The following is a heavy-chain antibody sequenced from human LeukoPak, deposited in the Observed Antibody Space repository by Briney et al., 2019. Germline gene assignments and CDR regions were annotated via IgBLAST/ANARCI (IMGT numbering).Heavy chain of an antibody. CDR2: LSGSSSYI. Sequence: PGGSLRLSCAASGFTFSSYSMNWVRQAPGKGLEWVSSLSGSSSYIYYADSVKGRFTISRDNAKNSLYLQMNSLRAEDTAVYYCARVDYDILTGYYIYAFDIWGQGTMVTVFS. D-gene: IGHD3-9*01. J-gene: IGHJ3*02. CDR1: GFTFSSYS. CDR3: ARVDYDILTGYYIYAFDI. V-gene: IGHV3-21*01.